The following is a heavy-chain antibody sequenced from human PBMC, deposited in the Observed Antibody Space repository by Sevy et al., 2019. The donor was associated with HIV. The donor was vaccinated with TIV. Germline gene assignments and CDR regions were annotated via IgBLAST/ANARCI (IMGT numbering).Heavy chain of an antibody. CDR2: ISSSSSYI. J-gene: IGHJ3*02. CDR3: ARVGYCSSTSCYLLPFDI. V-gene: IGHV3-21*01. D-gene: IGHD2-2*01. CDR1: GFTFSSYS. Sequence: GGSLRLSCAASGFTFSSYSMNWVRQAPGKGLEWVSSISSSSSYIYYADSVKGRFTISRDNAKNSLYLQMNSLRAEDTAVYYCARVGYCSSTSCYLLPFDIWGQGTMVTVSS.